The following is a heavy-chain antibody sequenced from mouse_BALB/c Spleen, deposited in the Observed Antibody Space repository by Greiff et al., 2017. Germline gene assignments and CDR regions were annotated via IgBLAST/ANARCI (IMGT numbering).Heavy chain of an antibody. J-gene: IGHJ3*01. Sequence: VQLKESGAELVRSGASVKLSCTASGFNIKDYYMHWVKQRPEQGLEWIGWIDPENGDTEYAPKFQGKATMTADTSSNTAYLQLSSLTSEDTAVYYCNAWGYGNYGAWFAYWGQGTLVTVSA. CDR1: GFNIKDYY. CDR3: NAWGYGNYGAWFAY. CDR2: IDPENGDT. D-gene: IGHD2-1*01. V-gene: IGHV14-4*02.